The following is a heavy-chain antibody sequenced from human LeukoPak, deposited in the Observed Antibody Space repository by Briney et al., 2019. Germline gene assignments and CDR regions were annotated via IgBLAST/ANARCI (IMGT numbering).Heavy chain of an antibody. CDR1: GGSISSSTYY. CDR2: MYYSGST. CDR3: ARENYYGSGSFDY. D-gene: IGHD3-10*01. V-gene: IGHV4-39*02. J-gene: IGHJ4*02. Sequence: SETLSLTCTVSGGSISSSTYYWGWIRQPPGKGLEWIGSMYYSGSTYYNPSLKSRVTISVDTSKNQFSLKLSSVTPGDTAVYYCARENYYGSGSFDYWGQGIPVTVSS.